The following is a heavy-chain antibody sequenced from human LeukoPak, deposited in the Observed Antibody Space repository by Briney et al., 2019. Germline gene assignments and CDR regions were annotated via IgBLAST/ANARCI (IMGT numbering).Heavy chain of an antibody. J-gene: IGHJ4*02. CDR3: TRGLPRDGLVVIAAADEY. V-gene: IGHV1-8*03. Sequence: GASVKVSCKASGYTFTSYGISWVRQAAGQGLEWMGWMNPKTGNTGFSQKFQGRVTITRDTSISTAYMELSRLTSEDTGVYYCTRGLPRDGLVVIAAADEYWGQGSLVTVSS. D-gene: IGHD2-2*01. CDR2: MNPKTGNT. CDR1: GYTFTSYG.